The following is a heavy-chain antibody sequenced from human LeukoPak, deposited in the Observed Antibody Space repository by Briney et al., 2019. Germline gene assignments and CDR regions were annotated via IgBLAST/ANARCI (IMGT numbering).Heavy chain of an antibody. D-gene: IGHD4-11*01. CDR2: ISSSSSTI. V-gene: IGHV3-48*01. Sequence: GGSLRLSCAASGFTFSSYNMNWVRQAPGKGLEWVSYISSSSSTIYYADSVKGRFTISRDNAKSSLFLQMNSLRAEDTAVYYCARDLVTMRAFDIWGQGTMVTVSS. CDR1: GFTFSSYN. CDR3: ARDLVTMRAFDI. J-gene: IGHJ3*02.